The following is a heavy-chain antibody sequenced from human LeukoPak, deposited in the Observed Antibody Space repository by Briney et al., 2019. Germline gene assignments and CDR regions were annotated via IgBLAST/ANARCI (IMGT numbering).Heavy chain of an antibody. V-gene: IGHV3-21*01. D-gene: IGHD1-1*01. CDR3: ARVLEGAFDY. Sequence: GGSLRLSCAASGFTFSSYSMNWVRQAPGKGLEWVSSISSSSSYIYYADSVKGRFTISRDNAKNSLYLHMNSLRAEDTAVYYCARVLEGAFDYWGQGTLVTVSS. CDR1: GFTFSSYS. J-gene: IGHJ4*02. CDR2: ISSSSSYI.